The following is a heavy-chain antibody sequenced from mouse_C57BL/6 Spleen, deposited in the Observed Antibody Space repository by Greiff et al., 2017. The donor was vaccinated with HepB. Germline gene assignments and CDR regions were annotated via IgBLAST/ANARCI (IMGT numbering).Heavy chain of an antibody. CDR1: GFTFSSYA. Sequence: EVKLMESGGDLVKPGGSLKLSCAASGFTFSSYAMSWVRQTPEKRLEWVATTSDGGSYTYYPDNVKGRFTISRDNAKNNLYLQMSHLKSEDTAMYYCARDYYDTGYAMDYWGQGTSVTVSS. J-gene: IGHJ4*01. D-gene: IGHD2-4*01. CDR2: TSDGGSYT. V-gene: IGHV5-4*01. CDR3: ARDYYDTGYAMDY.